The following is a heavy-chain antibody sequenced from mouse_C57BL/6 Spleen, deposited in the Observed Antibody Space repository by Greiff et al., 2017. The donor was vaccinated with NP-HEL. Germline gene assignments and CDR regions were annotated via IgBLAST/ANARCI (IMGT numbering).Heavy chain of an antibody. CDR3: ARKGYGSSYHWYFDV. D-gene: IGHD1-1*01. J-gene: IGHJ1*03. CDR2: IWSGGST. Sequence: QVQLQQSGPGLVQPSQSLSITCTVSGFSLTSYGVHWVRQSPGKGLEWLGVIWSGGSTDYNAAFISRLSISKDNSKSQVFFKMNSLQADDTAIYYCARKGYGSSYHWYFDVWGTGTTVTVSS. V-gene: IGHV2-2*01. CDR1: GFSLTSYG.